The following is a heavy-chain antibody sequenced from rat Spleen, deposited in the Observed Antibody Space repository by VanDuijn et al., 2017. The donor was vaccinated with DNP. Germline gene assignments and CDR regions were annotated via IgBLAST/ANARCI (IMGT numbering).Heavy chain of an antibody. V-gene: IGHV5-7*01. J-gene: IGHJ2*01. CDR3: VRWNSGHFDY. Sequence: EVQLVESGGGLVQPGGSLKLSCAASGFTFSDYNMAWVRQAPKKGLEWVATISYDDGSTYYRDSVKGRITVSRDNAKSTLYLQMNSLRSEDMATYYCVRWNSGHFDYWGQGVMVPVSS. CDR1: GFTFSDYN. CDR2: ISYDDGST. D-gene: IGHD4-3*01.